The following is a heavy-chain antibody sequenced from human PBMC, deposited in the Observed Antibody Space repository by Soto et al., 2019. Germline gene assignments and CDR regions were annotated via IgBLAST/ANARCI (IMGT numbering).Heavy chain of an antibody. J-gene: IGHJ4*02. V-gene: IGHV1-69*13. Sequence: ASVKVSCKASGGTLSSYAISWVRHAPGQGLEWMGGIIPIFGTANYAQKFQGRVTITADESTSTAYMELSSLRSEDTAVYYCATGPDGSSWYAGYWGQGTQVTVSS. CDR1: GGTLSSYA. D-gene: IGHD6-13*01. CDR3: ATGPDGSSWYAGY. CDR2: IIPIFGTA.